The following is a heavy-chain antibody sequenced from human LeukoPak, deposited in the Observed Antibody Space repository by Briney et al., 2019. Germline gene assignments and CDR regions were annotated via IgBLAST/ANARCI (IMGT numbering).Heavy chain of an antibody. Sequence: PGGSLRLSCAASGFTFSNSWMSWVRQAPGKGLEWVANIKRDGSEKYYVDSVKGRFTISGDNAKSSLFLQMNSLRADDTAVYYCEGSAGYWGQGTLVTVPP. J-gene: IGHJ4*02. CDR3: EGSAGY. CDR1: GFTFSNSW. CDR2: IKRDGSEK. V-gene: IGHV3-7*01.